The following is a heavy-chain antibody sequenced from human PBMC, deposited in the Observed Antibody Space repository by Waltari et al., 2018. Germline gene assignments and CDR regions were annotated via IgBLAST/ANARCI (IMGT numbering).Heavy chain of an antibody. V-gene: IGHV1-18*01. Sequence: QVQLVQSGAEVKKPGASVKVSCKASGYTFSTYGISWVRQAPGQGLEWMGWVNTYNGNTNEAQKFQGRVTLTTDTSTSTAYMEVRSLRSDDTAVYYCARMQMTTVVFFAFDIWGQGTMVTVSS. J-gene: IGHJ3*02. CDR1: GYTFSTYG. CDR2: VNTYNGNT. D-gene: IGHD4-17*01. CDR3: ARMQMTTVVFFAFDI.